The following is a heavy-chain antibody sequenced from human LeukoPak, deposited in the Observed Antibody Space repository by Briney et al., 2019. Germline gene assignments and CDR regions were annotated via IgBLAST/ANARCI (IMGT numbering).Heavy chain of an antibody. CDR2: INPNSGGT. J-gene: IGHJ4*02. CDR3: ARVIYRYSIVGLDY. Sequence: ASVKVSCKASGYTFTGYYMHWVRQAPRQGLEWMGRINPNSGGTNYAQKFQGRVTMTRDTSISTAYMELSRLRSDDTAVYYCARVIYRYSIVGLDYWGQGTLVTVSS. CDR1: GYTFTGYY. D-gene: IGHD1-26*01. V-gene: IGHV1-2*06.